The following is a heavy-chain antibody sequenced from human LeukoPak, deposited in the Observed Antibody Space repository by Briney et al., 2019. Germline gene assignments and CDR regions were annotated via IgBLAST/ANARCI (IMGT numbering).Heavy chain of an antibody. Sequence: EASVKVSCKSSGGTFSSYAINWVRQATGQGLEWMGWMNPNSGNTGYAQKFQGRVTMTRNTSISTAYMELSSLRSEDTAVYYCARLPQYYDFWSGYYNAGNYYYYYGMDVWGQGTTVTVSS. CDR2: MNPNSGNT. D-gene: IGHD3-3*01. CDR3: ARLPQYYDFWSGYYNAGNYYYYYGMDV. V-gene: IGHV1-8*02. CDR1: GGTFSSYA. J-gene: IGHJ6*02.